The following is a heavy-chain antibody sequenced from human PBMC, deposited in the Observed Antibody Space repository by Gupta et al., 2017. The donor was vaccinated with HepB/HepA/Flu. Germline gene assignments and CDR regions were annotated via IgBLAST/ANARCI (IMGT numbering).Heavy chain of an antibody. CDR3: ARGPAHDYPFVQYYGGDV. Sequence: DVQLVESGGGLVQPGGSLRLSCAASGFTFAYYRMAWVRQAAGKGLEGVSNINKDESEKNDVDSVKGRFTLSRDNAKDLLSLQMRDRLVEDTALYFCARGPAHDYPFVQYYGGDVWGQGTTGTVSS. V-gene: IGHV3-7*01. D-gene: IGHD4/OR15-4a*01. J-gene: IGHJ6*02. CDR2: INKDESEK. CDR1: GFTFAYYR.